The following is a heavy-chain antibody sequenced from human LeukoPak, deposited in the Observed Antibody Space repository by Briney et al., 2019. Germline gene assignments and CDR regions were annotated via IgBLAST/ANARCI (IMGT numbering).Heavy chain of an antibody. D-gene: IGHD7-27*01. CDR3: ARVLGNWGSSYFDY. Sequence: SETLSLTCTVSGGSISSYYWSWIRQPAGKGLEWIGRIYTSGSTNYNPSFKSRVTMSVDTSKNQFSLKLSSVTAADTAVYYCARVLGNWGSSYFDYWGQGTLVTVSS. CDR2: IYTSGST. V-gene: IGHV4-4*07. CDR1: GGSISSYY. J-gene: IGHJ4*02.